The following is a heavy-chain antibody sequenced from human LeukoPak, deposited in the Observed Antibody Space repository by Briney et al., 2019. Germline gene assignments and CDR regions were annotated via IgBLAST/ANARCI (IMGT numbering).Heavy chain of an antibody. CDR3: VRGSGSYNK. CDR1: GGSISSYY. D-gene: IGHD3-10*01. J-gene: IGHJ4*02. CDR2: IYYSGST. V-gene: IGHV4-59*08. Sequence: PSETLSLTCTVSGGSISSYYWSWIRQPPGKGLEWIGYIYYSGSTNYNPSLKSRVTISVDTSKNQFSLKLSSVTAADTAVYYCVRGSGSYNKWGQGTLVTVSS.